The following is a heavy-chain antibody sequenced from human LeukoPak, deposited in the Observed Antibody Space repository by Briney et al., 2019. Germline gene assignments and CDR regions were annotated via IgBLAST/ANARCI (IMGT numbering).Heavy chain of an antibody. D-gene: IGHD3-16*01. CDR2: ISGSGGDT. V-gene: IGHV3-23*01. Sequence: GGSLRLSCAASGFSFSSLIMNWVRQAPGKGLEWVSGISGSGGDTYYADSVKGRFTISRDNYKNTLNLQMNSLRAEDTALYYCEKVTNYEICYDYRGFDYWGQGTLVTVSS. CDR1: GFSFSSLI. CDR3: EKVTNYEICYDYRGFDY. J-gene: IGHJ4*02.